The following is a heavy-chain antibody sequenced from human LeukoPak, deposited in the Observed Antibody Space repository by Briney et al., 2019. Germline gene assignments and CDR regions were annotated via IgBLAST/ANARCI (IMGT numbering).Heavy chain of an antibody. CDR3: ARGDYYDSSGYRKGFDY. V-gene: IGHV4-34*01. J-gene: IGHJ4*02. D-gene: IGHD3-22*01. CDR1: GGSISSYY. Sequence: SETLSLTCTVSGGSISSYYWSWIRQPPGKGLEWIGEINHSGSTNYNPSLKSRVTISVDTSKNQFSLKLSSVTAADTAVYYCARGDYYDSSGYRKGFDYWGQGTLVTVSS. CDR2: INHSGST.